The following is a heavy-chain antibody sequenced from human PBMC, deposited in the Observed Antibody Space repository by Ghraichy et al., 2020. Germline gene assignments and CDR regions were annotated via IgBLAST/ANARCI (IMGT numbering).Heavy chain of an antibody. CDR1: GFTFSNAW. CDR2: IKSKTDGGTT. Sequence: GGSLRLSCAASGFTFSNAWMSWVRQAPGKGLEWVGRIKSKTDGGTTDYAAPVKGRFTISRDDSKNTLYLQMNSLKTEDTAGYYCTTDVSLWFGELLFDYWGQGTLVTVSS. D-gene: IGHD3-10*01. CDR3: TTDVSLWFGELLFDY. V-gene: IGHV3-15*01. J-gene: IGHJ4*02.